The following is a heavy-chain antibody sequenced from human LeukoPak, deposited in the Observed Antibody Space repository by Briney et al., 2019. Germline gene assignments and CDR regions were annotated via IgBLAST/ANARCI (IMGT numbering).Heavy chain of an antibody. CDR1: GYTFINYA. V-gene: IGHV7-4-1*02. J-gene: IGHJ5*02. CDR3: ARHLYDSSGYYSWFDP. D-gene: IGHD3-22*01. CDR2: INTNTGNP. Sequence: ASVKVSCKASGYTFINYAMNWVRQAPGQGLEWVGWINTNTGNPTYAQGFTGRFVFSLDTSVSTAYLQWSSLKASDTAMYYCARHLYDSSGYYSWFDPWGQGTLVTVSS.